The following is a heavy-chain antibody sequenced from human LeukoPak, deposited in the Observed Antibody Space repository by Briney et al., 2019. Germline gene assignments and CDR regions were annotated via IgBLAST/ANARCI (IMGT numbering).Heavy chain of an antibody. J-gene: IGHJ6*03. D-gene: IGHD6-19*01. CDR2: IYTSGST. CDR3: AREVAVAGGGVYYYYYYMDV. V-gene: IGHV4-61*02. Sequence: PSETLSLTCTVSGGSISSGSYYWSWIRQPAGKGLEWIGRIYTSGSTNYNPSLKSRVTISVDTSKNQFSLKLSSVTAADTAVYYCAREVAVAGGGVYYYYYYMDVWGKGTTVTISS. CDR1: GGSISSGSYY.